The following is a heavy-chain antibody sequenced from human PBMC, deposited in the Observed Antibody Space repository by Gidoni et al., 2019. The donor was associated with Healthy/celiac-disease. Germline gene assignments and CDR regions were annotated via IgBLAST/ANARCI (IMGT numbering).Heavy chain of an antibody. CDR3: GLSDY. CDR1: GFTFSSYG. J-gene: IGHJ4*02. V-gene: IGHV3-30*03. CDR2: ISYDGSNK. Sequence: QVQLVESGGGGVQPGRSLRLSCSASGFTFSSYGMHWVRQAPGKGLEWVAVISYDGSNKYYADSVKGRFTISRDNSKNTLYLQMNSLRAEDTAVYYCGLSDYWGQGTLVTVSS.